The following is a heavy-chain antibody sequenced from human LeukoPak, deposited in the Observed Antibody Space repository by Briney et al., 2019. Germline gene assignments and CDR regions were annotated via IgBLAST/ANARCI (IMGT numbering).Heavy chain of an antibody. V-gene: IGHV4-39*07. CDR1: GDSISGSSYF. J-gene: IGHJ4*02. D-gene: IGHD2-2*01. CDR3: ARVDCSSTSCYVGGYYFDY. Sequence: SETLSLTCTVSGDSISGSSYFWAWIRQPPGKGLEWIGSISYSGSTYYNPSLKSRVTISVDTSKNQFSLKLSSVTAADTAVYYCARVDCSSTSCYVGGYYFDYWGQGTLVTVSS. CDR2: ISYSGST.